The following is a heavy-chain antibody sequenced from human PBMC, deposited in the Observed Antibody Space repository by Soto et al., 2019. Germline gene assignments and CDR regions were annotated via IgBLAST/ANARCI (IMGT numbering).Heavy chain of an antibody. Sequence: ASVKVSCKASGYTFTSYAMHWARQAPGQRLEWMGWINAGNGNTKYSQKFQGRVTITRDTSASTAYMELSSLRSEDTAVYYCVVVVPAASAFDIWGQGTMVTVS. CDR2: INAGNGNT. CDR1: GYTFTSYA. V-gene: IGHV1-3*01. D-gene: IGHD2-2*01. J-gene: IGHJ3*02. CDR3: VVVVPAASAFDI.